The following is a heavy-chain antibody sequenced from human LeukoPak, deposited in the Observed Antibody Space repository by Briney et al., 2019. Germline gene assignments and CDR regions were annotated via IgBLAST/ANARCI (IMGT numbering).Heavy chain of an antibody. CDR3: ARLDGSGSFYLTHDY. CDR2: ISGSGYMT. J-gene: IGHJ4*02. CDR1: GFTFRSYW. Sequence: GGSLRLSCAASGFTFRSYWMSWVRQAPGKGLEWVSAISGSGYMTYYADSVKGRFTISRDNSKNTLFLQMNSLRAEDTAVYYCARLDGSGSFYLTHDYWGQGTLVTVSS. D-gene: IGHD3-10*01. V-gene: IGHV3-23*01.